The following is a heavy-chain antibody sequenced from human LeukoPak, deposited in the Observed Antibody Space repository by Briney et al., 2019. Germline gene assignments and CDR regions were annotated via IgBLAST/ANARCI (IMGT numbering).Heavy chain of an antibody. D-gene: IGHD3-10*01. CDR2: ICGSGCST. V-gene: IGHV3-23*01. CDR1: VCTHSSYP. Sequence: GGSLSLSLASCVCTHSSYPMSGVGQARCRGGEGVSAICGSGCSTYYAYSVRGGFTISRHNSKKTLYLQMNSARAEDTAVYYCAKGQEGFDYYGSGSYGGYWGQGTLVTVSS. CDR3: AKGQEGFDYYGSGSYGGY. J-gene: IGHJ4*02.